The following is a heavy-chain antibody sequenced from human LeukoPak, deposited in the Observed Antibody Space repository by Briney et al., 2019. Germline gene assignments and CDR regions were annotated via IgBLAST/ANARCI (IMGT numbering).Heavy chain of an antibody. CDR1: GFTVSSNY. CDR3: ARTIPDAFDI. Sequence: GGSLRLSCAASGFTVSSNYMSWVRQAPGKGLEWVSDIYSGGSTYYADSVKGRFTISRDNSKNTLYLQMNSLRAEDTAVYYCARTIPDAFDIWGQGTMVTVSS. CDR2: IYSGGST. J-gene: IGHJ3*02. D-gene: IGHD3-10*01. V-gene: IGHV3-66*02.